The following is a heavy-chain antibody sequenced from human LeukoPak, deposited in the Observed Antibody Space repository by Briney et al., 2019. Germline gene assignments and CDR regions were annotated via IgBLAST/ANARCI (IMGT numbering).Heavy chain of an antibody. D-gene: IGHD1-26*01. CDR2: ISYDGSNK. CDR1: GFTFSSYG. V-gene: IGHV3-30*18. Sequence: GGSLRLSCAASGFTFSSYGMHWVRQAPGKGLEWVAFISYDGSNKYYADSVKGRFTISRDNSKNTLYLQMNSLRAEDTAVYYCAKNKHSGSYWFFDYWGQGTLVTVSS. CDR3: AKNKHSGSYWFFDY. J-gene: IGHJ4*02.